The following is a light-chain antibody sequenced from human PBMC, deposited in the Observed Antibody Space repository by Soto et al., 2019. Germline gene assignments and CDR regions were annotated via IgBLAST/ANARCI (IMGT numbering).Light chain of an antibody. CDR2: WAS. Sequence: DIVMTQSPDSLAVSLGERATINCKSSQSVLYSSNNKNSLSWYQQRPGQPPKLLIYWASTRETGVPDRFSGSVSGTDIPLTISKLEAQDVPVYYCHRYHNTPHTIGGGTKLEIK. V-gene: IGKV4-1*01. CDR3: HRYHNTPHT. CDR1: QSVLYSSNNKNS. J-gene: IGKJ4*01.